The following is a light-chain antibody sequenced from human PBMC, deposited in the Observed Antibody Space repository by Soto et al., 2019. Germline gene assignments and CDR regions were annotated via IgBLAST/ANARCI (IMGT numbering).Light chain of an antibody. Sequence: EIVLRRSPGTLSLSPGERATLSCRASQSVSSSYLAWYQQKPGQAPRLLIYGASSRATGIPDRFSGSGSGTDFTLTISRLEPEDFAVYYCQQYGSSPRRTFGQGTKVDIK. V-gene: IGKV3-20*01. CDR3: QQYGSSPRRT. J-gene: IGKJ1*01. CDR1: QSVSSSY. CDR2: GAS.